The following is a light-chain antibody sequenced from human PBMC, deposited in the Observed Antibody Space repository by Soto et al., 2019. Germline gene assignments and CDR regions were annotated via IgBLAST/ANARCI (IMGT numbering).Light chain of an antibody. Sequence: DIVLTQSPGTLSLSPGERATLSCRASQSVSSNNLAWYQQRPGQAPRVVIYGASTRATGIPERFSGSGSGTDFTLTISRLEPEYFAVYYCQQYGRSPFTFGPGTKVAIK. CDR2: GAS. V-gene: IGKV3-20*01. CDR1: QSVSSNN. CDR3: QQYGRSPFT. J-gene: IGKJ3*01.